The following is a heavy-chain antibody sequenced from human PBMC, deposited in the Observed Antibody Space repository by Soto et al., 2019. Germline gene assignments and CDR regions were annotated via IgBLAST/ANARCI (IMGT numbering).Heavy chain of an antibody. CDR2: ISYDGSNK. Sequence: GGSLRLSCAASGFTFSDYGMHWVRQAPGKGLEWVAIISYDGSNKYYADSVKGRFTISRDDSKNTLYLQMNSLRVEDTAVYYCEKGHSSWSYNWFDHWGQGTLVTVSS. CDR1: GFTFSDYG. D-gene: IGHD6-13*01. J-gene: IGHJ5*02. V-gene: IGHV3-30*18. CDR3: EKGHSSWSYNWFDH.